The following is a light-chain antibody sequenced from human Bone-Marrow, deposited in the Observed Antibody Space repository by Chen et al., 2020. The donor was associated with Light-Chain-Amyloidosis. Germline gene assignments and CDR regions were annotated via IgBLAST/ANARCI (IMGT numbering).Light chain of an antibody. J-gene: IGLJ1*01. CDR1: SSNIGSNY. CDR2: DRN. V-gene: IGLV1-51*01. CDR3: GAWDSSLRDYV. Sequence: QSVLTQPPSVSAAAGQKVTISCSGYSSNIGSNYVSWYQQFPGTAPKLLIYDRNKRPSGIPDRISGAKSGTSATLGITGLQTGDEADYYCGAWDSSLRDYVFGRGTKVTVL.